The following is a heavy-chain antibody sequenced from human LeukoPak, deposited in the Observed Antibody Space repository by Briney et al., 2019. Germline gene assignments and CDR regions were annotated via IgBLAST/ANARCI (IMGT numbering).Heavy chain of an antibody. CDR2: INWNGGST. CDR3: ARGGYYDSSGYYYGMDV. CDR1: GFTFDDYG. V-gene: IGHV3-20*04. D-gene: IGHD3-22*01. J-gene: IGHJ6*02. Sequence: GGSLRLSCAASGFTFDDYGMSWVRQAPGKGLEWVSDINWNGGSTGYADSVKGRFIISRDNAKNSLYLQMNSLRAEDTALYYCARGGYYDSSGYYYGMDVWGQGTTVTVSS.